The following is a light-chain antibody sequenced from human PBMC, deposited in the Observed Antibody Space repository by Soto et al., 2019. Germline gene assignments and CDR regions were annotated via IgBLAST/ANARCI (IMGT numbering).Light chain of an antibody. CDR1: QSVSRY. Sequence: IVRTQSPATLSLSPRQRASLVCGASQSVSRYLAWYQQKPGQAPRLLIYDKSYSATGIPASFSGSGSGTDFPITISSLEPEDFAVYYCQKRSNWITFGQGTRLEIK. J-gene: IGKJ5*01. CDR3: QKRSNWIT. V-gene: IGKV3-11*01. CDR2: DKS.